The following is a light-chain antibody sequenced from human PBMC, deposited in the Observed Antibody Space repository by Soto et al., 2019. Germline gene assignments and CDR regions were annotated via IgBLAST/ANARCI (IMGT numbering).Light chain of an antibody. V-gene: IGKV1-39*01. J-gene: IGKJ1*01. CDR2: AAS. Sequence: DIQMTQSPSSLSASVGDRVTITCRASQSISSYLNWYQQKPGKAPKLLIYAASSLQSGVPSRFSGSGSGTDFTLTISSLQPDDFATYHCQHYGGVWKFGQGTKVDIK. CDR1: QSISSY. CDR3: QHYGGVWK.